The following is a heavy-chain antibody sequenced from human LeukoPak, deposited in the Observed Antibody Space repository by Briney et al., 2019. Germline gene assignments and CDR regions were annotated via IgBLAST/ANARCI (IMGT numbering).Heavy chain of an antibody. V-gene: IGHV3-74*01. CDR3: GRGGNGIDI. CDR1: GFTFSHYL. D-gene: IGHD2-8*01. Sequence: GGSLRLSRAASGFTFSHYLMDWVRQAPGKGLVWVSRINSDESNTNSYADSVKGRFIISRDNAKNTLYLQMNSLRAEDTAVYFCGRGGNGIDIWGQGTTVIVSS. CDR2: INSDESNT. J-gene: IGHJ3*02.